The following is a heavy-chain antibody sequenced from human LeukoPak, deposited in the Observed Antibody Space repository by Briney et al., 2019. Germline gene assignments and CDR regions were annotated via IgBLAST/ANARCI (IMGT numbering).Heavy chain of an antibody. CDR3: ARLRFDFWSGYTHPYFDS. D-gene: IGHD3-3*01. J-gene: IGHJ4*02. Sequence: SETLSLTCTVSGGSISSSSYSWGWIRQPPGKGLEWIGSIYYSGTTYYNPSLKSRVTISVDTSKIHFSLKLSSVAATDTAVYFCARLRFDFWSGYTHPYFDSWGQGTLVTVSS. CDR1: GGSISSSSYS. CDR2: IYYSGTT. V-gene: IGHV4-39*01.